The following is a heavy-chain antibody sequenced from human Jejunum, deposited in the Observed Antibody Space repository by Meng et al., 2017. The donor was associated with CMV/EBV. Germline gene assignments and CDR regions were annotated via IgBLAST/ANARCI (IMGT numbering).Heavy chain of an antibody. CDR3: ASFDHIPRRNYFDY. J-gene: IGHJ4*02. D-gene: IGHD2-21*01. Sequence: QVQLQESGPGLVEPSQXLSLTCTVSGGSMSSGNYYWSWIRQPPGTGLEWIGYIHHSGSAYYNPSLKSRVSISVDTSKTQFSLNLNSMTAADTAVYYCASFDHIPRRNYFDYWGQGTLVTVSS. V-gene: IGHV4-30-4*01. CDR2: IHHSGSA. CDR1: GGSMSSGNYY.